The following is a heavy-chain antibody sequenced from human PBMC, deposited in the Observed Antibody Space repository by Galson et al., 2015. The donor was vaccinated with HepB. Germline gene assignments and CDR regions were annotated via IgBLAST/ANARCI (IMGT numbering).Heavy chain of an antibody. D-gene: IGHD1-26*01. J-gene: IGHJ1*01. CDR1: GYIFRSYY. CDR3: ARGDRGDSGNYSPGYFQH. CDR2: INPNYGST. V-gene: IGHV1-46*01. Sequence: SVKVSCKASGYIFRSYYIHWVRQAPGQGLEWMGMINPNYGSTRYAQKFQGRVTMTRDTSTSTVYMELSSLRSEDTAMYYCARGDRGDSGNYSPGYFQHWGQGTLVTVSS.